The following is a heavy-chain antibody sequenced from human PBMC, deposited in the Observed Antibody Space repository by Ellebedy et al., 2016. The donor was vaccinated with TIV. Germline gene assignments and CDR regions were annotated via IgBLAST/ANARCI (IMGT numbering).Heavy chain of an antibody. D-gene: IGHD2-21*02. CDR1: GYTFTSYY. V-gene: IGHV1-46*04. CDR3: ARASLAYCGGDCYSEDAFDI. CDR2: INPSGGST. J-gene: IGHJ3*02. Sequence: AASVKVSCKASGYTFTSYYMHWVRQAPGQGLEWMGIINPSGGSTSYAQKLQGRVTMTRDTSTSTVYMELSSLRSEDTAVYYCARASLAYCGGDCYSEDAFDIWGQGTMVTVSS.